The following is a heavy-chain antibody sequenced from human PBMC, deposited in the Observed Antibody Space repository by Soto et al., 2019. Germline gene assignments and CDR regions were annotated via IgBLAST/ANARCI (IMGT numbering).Heavy chain of an antibody. V-gene: IGHV3-7*01. CDR1: GFTVSSYW. CDR2: IKQDGSEK. J-gene: IGHJ4*02. Sequence: GGSLRLSCAASGFTVSSYWMNWVRLAPGKGLEWVANIKQDGSEKNYVDSVKGRFTISRDNAQNSLSLQMNSLRVEDTAVYYCARDYRYPFDYWGQGPVVTVSS. CDR3: ARDYRYPFDY. D-gene: IGHD1-26*01.